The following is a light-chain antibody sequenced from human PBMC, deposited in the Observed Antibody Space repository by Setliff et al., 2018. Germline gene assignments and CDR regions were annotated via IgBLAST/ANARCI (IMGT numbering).Light chain of an antibody. J-gene: IGLJ1*01. CDR1: SSDVGGYNY. Sequence: LTQPRSVSGSPGQSVTISCTGTSSDVGGYNYVSWYQQYPGKAPRLMIYDVSKRPSGVPDRFSGSKSGNTASLTISGLQAEDEADYYCCSYAGSYPYVFGTGTKVTVL. V-gene: IGLV2-11*01. CDR2: DVS. CDR3: CSYAGSYPYV.